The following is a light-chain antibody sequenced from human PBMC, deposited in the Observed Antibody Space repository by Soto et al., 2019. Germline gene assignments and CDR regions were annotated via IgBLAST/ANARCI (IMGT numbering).Light chain of an antibody. J-gene: IGKJ1*01. CDR1: QSISSY. Sequence: DIQMTQSPSTLSASVGDRVTITFRASQSISSYLNWYQQKLGKAPKLLIYAASSLQSGVPSRFSGSESGTDFTLTISSLQPEDFATYYCQQSYSTPRTFGQGTKVDIK. CDR3: QQSYSTPRT. CDR2: AAS. V-gene: IGKV1-39*01.